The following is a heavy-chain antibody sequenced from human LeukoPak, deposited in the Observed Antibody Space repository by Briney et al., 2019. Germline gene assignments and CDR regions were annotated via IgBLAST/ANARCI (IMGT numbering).Heavy chain of an antibody. CDR3: AKHSSSVRAYFDY. V-gene: IGHV4-4*07. J-gene: IGHJ4*02. D-gene: IGHD6-13*01. CDR2: IYTSGST. CDR1: GGSISSYY. Sequence: SETLSLTCTVSGGSISSYYWSWVRQPAGKGLEWVGRIYTSGSTNYNPSLKRRVTMSVDTSKNQFSLKLSSVTAADTAVYYCAKHSSSVRAYFDYWGQGTLVTVSS.